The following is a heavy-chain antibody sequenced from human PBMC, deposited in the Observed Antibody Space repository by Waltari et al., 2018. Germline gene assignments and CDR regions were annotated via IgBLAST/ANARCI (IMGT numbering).Heavy chain of an antibody. CDR2: LSGSGLI. V-gene: IGHV3-23*01. CDR3: AKDEGNRRAPTFGMDV. D-gene: IGHD3-10*01. J-gene: IGHJ6*02. Sequence: EMQLLASGGGLAQPGGSVRVSCAASGFPLTSYPLYGVRQAPGRGLEWLSLLSGSGLIDYADSVKGRFTISRDTSKNTVYLQMDSLRAEDTAVYYCAKDEGNRRAPTFGMDVWGRGTTVIVS. CDR1: GFPLTSYP.